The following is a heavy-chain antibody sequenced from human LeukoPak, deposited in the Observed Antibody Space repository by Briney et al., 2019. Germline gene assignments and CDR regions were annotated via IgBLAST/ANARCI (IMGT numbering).Heavy chain of an antibody. CDR2: ISWNSGSI. CDR1: GFTFDDYA. Sequence: PGRSLRLSCAASGFTFDDYAMHWARQAPGKGLEWVSGISWNSGSIGYADSVKGRFTISRDNAKNSLYLQMNSLRAEDMALYYCAKGTHDYGGNSEYYFDYWGQGTLVTVSS. V-gene: IGHV3-9*03. D-gene: IGHD4-23*01. J-gene: IGHJ4*02. CDR3: AKGTHDYGGNSEYYFDY.